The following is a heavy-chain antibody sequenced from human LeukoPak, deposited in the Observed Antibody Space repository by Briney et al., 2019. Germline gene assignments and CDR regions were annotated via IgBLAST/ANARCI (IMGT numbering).Heavy chain of an antibody. CDR1: GGSISSYY. Sequence: SQTLSLTCTVSGGSISSYYWSWIRQPAGKGLEWIGRIYTSGSITYNPSLKSRVSMSVDTSKNQFSLKLSSVTAADTAVYYCARDSGTTGEVKFDPWGQGTLVTVSS. CDR2: IYTSGSI. D-gene: IGHD3-10*01. V-gene: IGHV4-4*07. J-gene: IGHJ5*02. CDR3: ARDSGTTGEVKFDP.